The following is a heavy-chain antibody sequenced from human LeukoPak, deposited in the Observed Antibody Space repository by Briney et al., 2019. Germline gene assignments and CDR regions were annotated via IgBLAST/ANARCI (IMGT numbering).Heavy chain of an antibody. CDR3: ASGASGDFYYYMDV. CDR2: ISGSGGST. V-gene: IGHV3-23*01. D-gene: IGHD2-15*01. CDR1: GFTFSNFG. J-gene: IGHJ6*03. Sequence: PGGSLRLSCAASGFTFSNFGMSWVRQAPGKGLEWVSAISGSGGSTYYADSVKGRFTISRDNSKNTLYLQMNSLRAEDTAVYYCASGASGDFYYYMDVWGKGTTVTVSS.